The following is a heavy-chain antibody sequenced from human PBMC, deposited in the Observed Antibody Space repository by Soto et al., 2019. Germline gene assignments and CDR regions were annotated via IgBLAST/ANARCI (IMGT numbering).Heavy chain of an antibody. CDR1: GGSVSSSIYY. CDR2: IYYSGTT. D-gene: IGHD3-22*01. CDR3: ARQRTYYYDSSAYFIDH. J-gene: IGHJ4*02. Sequence: PSDTLSPACTDSGGSVSSSIYYWDWIRHPPCNGLVWIGSIYYSGTTYYNSSLKNRVTISVDTSKNQFSLKLSSVTGADTSIYYCARQRTYYYDSSAYFIDHWGQGTLVTVS. V-gene: IGHV4-39*01.